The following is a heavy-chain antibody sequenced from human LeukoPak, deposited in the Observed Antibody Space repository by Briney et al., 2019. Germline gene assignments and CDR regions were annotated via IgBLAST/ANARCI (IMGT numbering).Heavy chain of an antibody. CDR3: ARDRQQLGYYYYGMDV. Sequence: ASETLSLTCTVSGGSISSYYWSWIRQPPGKGLEWIGYIYYSGSTNYNPSLKSRVTISVDTSKNQLSLKLSSATAADTAVYYCARDRQQLGYYYYGMDVWGKGTTVTVSS. V-gene: IGHV4-59*01. CDR1: GGSISSYY. CDR2: IYYSGST. D-gene: IGHD6-13*01. J-gene: IGHJ6*04.